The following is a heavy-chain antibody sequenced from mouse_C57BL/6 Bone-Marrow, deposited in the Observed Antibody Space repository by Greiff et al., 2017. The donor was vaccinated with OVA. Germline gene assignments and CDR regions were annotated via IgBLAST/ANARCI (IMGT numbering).Heavy chain of an antibody. CDR2: ISNGGGST. CDR1: GFTFSDYY. J-gene: IGHJ3*01. D-gene: IGHD2-4*01. CDR3: ARSDYDPFAY. Sequence: EVKVVESGGGLVQPGGSLKLSCAASGFTFSDYYMYWVRQTPEKRLEWVAYISNGGGSTYYPDTVKGRFTISRDNAKNTLYLQMSRLKSEDTAMYYCARSDYDPFAYWGQGTLVTVSA. V-gene: IGHV5-12*01.